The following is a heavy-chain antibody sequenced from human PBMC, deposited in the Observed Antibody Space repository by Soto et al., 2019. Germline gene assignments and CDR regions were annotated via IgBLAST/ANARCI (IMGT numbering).Heavy chain of an antibody. Sequence: AVKVTCKASGGTFSSYAISWVRQAPGQGLEWMGGIIPIFGTANYAQKFQGRVTITADESTSTAYMELSSLRSEDTAVYYCARDTWELRGPHWLDPWGQGTLVTVSS. CDR1: GGTFSSYA. CDR2: IIPIFGTA. J-gene: IGHJ5*02. V-gene: IGHV1-69*13. CDR3: ARDTWELRGPHWLDP. D-gene: IGHD4-17*01.